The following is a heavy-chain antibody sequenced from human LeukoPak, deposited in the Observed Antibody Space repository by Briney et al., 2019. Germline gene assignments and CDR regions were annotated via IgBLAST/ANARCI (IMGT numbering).Heavy chain of an antibody. Sequence: GGSLRLSCAASGFTFSSYAMSWVRQAPGKGLEWVSVIYSGGSTYYADSVKGRFTISRDNSKNTLYLQMNSLRAEDTAVYYCASLVVGAPDHFDYWGQGTLVTVSS. J-gene: IGHJ4*02. D-gene: IGHD1-26*01. V-gene: IGHV3-53*01. CDR2: IYSGGST. CDR3: ASLVVGAPDHFDY. CDR1: GFTFSSYA.